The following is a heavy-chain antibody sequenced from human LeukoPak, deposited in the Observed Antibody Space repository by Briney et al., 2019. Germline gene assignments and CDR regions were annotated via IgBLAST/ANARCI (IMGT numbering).Heavy chain of an antibody. CDR2: INHSGGA. D-gene: IGHD2-15*01. CDR3: ARETCSGGSCFQFDF. J-gene: IGHJ4*02. Sequence: PSETLSLTCAVYGGSFSGYYWTWIRQPPGKGLEWIGEINHSGGANYNPSLKSRVTISVDTSKNQFSLKLSSVTAADTAVYYCARETCSGGSCFQFDFWGQGTLVTVSS. V-gene: IGHV4-34*01. CDR1: GGSFSGYY.